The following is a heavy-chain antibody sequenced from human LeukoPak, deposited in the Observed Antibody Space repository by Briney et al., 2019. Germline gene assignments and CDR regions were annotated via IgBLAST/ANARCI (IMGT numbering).Heavy chain of an antibody. Sequence: PSETLSLTCTVSGGSISNYYWSWIRQPAGKGLEWIGRISTSGSTNYNPSLESRLTMSVDTSKNQLSLKVSSVTAADTAVYYCAREQQHLDRPFDIWGQGTMVTVSS. V-gene: IGHV4-4*07. CDR1: GGSISNYY. D-gene: IGHD6-13*01. CDR3: AREQQHLDRPFDI. J-gene: IGHJ3*02. CDR2: ISTSGST.